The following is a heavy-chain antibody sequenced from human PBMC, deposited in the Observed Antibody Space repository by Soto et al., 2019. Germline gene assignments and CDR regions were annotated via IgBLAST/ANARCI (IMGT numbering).Heavy chain of an antibody. Sequence: ASETLSLTCAVSGCSISSGGYSWSWIRQPPGKGLERIGEIYHSGSTNYKPSLKNRVTISVDKSKNQFSLKLSSVTAADTAVYYCARDQEGSGSYYNNWFDPWGQGTLVTVSS. D-gene: IGHD3-10*01. J-gene: IGHJ5*02. CDR2: IYHSGST. V-gene: IGHV4-30-2*01. CDR3: ARDQEGSGSYYNNWFDP. CDR1: GCSISSGGYS.